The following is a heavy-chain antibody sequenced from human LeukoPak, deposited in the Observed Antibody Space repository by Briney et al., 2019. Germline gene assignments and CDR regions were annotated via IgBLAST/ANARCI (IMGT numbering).Heavy chain of an antibody. V-gene: IGHV4-30-4*08. CDR2: IYYRGST. J-gene: IGHJ4*02. CDR1: GGSISSGDYY. Sequence: SETLSLTCTVSGGSISSGDYYWSWIRQPPGKGLEWIGYIYYRGSTYYNPSLKSRVTISVDTSKNQFSLKLSSVTAAGTAVYYCARDLGGSSLLDYWGQGTLVTVSS. D-gene: IGHD1-26*01. CDR3: ARDLGGSSLLDY.